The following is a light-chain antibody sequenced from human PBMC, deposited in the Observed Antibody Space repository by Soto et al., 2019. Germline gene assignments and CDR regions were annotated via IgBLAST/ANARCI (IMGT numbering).Light chain of an antibody. CDR1: SSDVGSYNL. CDR3: CSYAGSVTVP. CDR2: EAS. Sequence: QAALTQPASVSGSPGQSITISCTGTSSDVGSYNLVSWYQVYPGKAPKVIIYEASKRPSGVSDRFSGSKSGNTASLTISDLQAEDEALYYCCSYAGSVTVPFGGGTKLTVL. J-gene: IGLJ2*01. V-gene: IGLV2-23*02.